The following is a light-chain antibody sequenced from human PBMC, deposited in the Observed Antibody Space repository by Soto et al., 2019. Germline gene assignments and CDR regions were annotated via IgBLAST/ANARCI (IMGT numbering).Light chain of an antibody. V-gene: IGLV2-14*01. J-gene: IGLJ1*01. CDR2: EVS. CDR3: SSKRTTASLV. CDR1: SSDVGAYNY. Sequence: QSVLAQPPSVSGSPGQTITISCTGTSSDVGAYNYVSWYQQHPGKAPKLMIYEVSNRPSGVSDRFSGSKSGNTASLTISGLQAADEADYYCSSKRTTASLVFGTGTKVTV.